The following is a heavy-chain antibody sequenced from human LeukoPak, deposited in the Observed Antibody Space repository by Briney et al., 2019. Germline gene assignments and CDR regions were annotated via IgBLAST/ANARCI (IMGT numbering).Heavy chain of an antibody. CDR3: ARGTYYYGSGSLLPYFDY. V-gene: IGHV4-59*11. CDR2: IYYSGST. J-gene: IGHJ4*02. D-gene: IGHD3-10*01. Sequence: PSETLSLTCTVSGGSISSHYWSWIRQPPGKGLEWIGYIYYSGSTNYNPSLKSRVTISVDTSKNQFSLKLSSVTAADTAVYYCARGTYYYGSGSLLPYFDYWGQGTLVTVSS. CDR1: GGSISSHY.